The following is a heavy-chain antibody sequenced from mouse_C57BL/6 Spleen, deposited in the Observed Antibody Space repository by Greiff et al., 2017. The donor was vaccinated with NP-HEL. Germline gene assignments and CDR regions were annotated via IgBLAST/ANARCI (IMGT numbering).Heavy chain of an antibody. CDR1: GFTFSDYG. CDR3: ARTSKDWYFDV. J-gene: IGHJ1*03. D-gene: IGHD1-3*01. Sequence: EVQLVESGGGLVKPGGSLKLSCAASGFTFSDYGMHWVRQAPEKGLEWVAYISSGSSTIYYADTVKGRFTISRDNTKNTMFLQMTSLRSEDTAMYYCARTSKDWYFDVWGTGTTVTVSS. V-gene: IGHV5-17*01. CDR2: ISSGSSTI.